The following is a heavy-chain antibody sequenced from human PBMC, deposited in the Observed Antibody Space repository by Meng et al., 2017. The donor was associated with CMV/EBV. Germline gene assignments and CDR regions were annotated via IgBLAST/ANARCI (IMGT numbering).Heavy chain of an antibody. CDR3: AKDKEGGTAAHYWGGLDD. D-gene: IGHD1/OR15-1a*01. CDR2: IRYDGSNK. J-gene: IGHJ4*02. V-gene: IGHV3-30*02. CDR1: GFTFSSYG. Sequence: GGSLRLSCAASGFTFSSYGMHWVRQAPGKGLEWVAFIRYDGSNKYYADSVKGRFTISRDNSKNTLYLQMNSLRAEDTAVYYCAKDKEGGTAAHYWGGLDDWGQGTLVTVSS.